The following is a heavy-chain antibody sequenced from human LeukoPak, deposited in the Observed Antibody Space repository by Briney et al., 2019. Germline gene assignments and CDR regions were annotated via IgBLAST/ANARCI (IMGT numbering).Heavy chain of an antibody. CDR3: AKAYGSGWAPFDY. Sequence: GGSLRLSCAASGFTFSSYAMSWVRQAPGQGLEWVSTISGSGGSTDYADSVKGRFTISRDNSKNTLYLQMNSLRAEDTAVYYCAKAYGSGWAPFDYWGQGTLVTVSS. CDR1: GFTFSSYA. V-gene: IGHV3-23*01. CDR2: ISGSGGST. D-gene: IGHD6-19*01. J-gene: IGHJ4*02.